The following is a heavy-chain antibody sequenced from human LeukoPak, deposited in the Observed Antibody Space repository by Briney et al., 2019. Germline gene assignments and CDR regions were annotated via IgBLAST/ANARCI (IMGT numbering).Heavy chain of an antibody. CDR1: GFTFDDYA. J-gene: IGHJ4*02. D-gene: IGHD6-13*01. CDR2: ISWNSGSI. V-gene: IGHV3-9*01. Sequence: GRSLRLSCAASGFTFDDYAMHWVRQAPGKGLEWVSGISWNSGSIGYADSVKGRFTISRDNAKNSLYLQMNSLRAKDTALYYCAKDMVAAAGTSFDYWGQGTLVTVSS. CDR3: AKDMVAAAGTSFDY.